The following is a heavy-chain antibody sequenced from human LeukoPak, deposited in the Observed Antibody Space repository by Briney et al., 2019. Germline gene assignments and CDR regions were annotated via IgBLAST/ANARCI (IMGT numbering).Heavy chain of an antibody. CDR3: ASLFNYYQGSGYFDY. CDR1: GYTFTGYY. CDR2: INPNSGGT. D-gene: IGHD3-22*01. V-gene: IGHV1-2*02. J-gene: IGHJ4*02. Sequence: ASVKVSCKASGYTFTGYYMHWVRQAPGQGLEWMGWINPNSGGTNYAQKFQGRVTMTRDTSISTAYMELSRLRSDDTAVYYCASLFNYYQGSGYFDYWGQGTLVTVSS.